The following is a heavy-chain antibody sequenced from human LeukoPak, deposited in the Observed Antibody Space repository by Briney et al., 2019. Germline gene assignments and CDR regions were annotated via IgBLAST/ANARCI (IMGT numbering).Heavy chain of an antibody. CDR1: GYSIRSGVY. CDR2: IYHSGIT. D-gene: IGHD5-12*01. V-gene: IGHV4-38-2*02. J-gene: IGHJ6*03. Sequence: PSETLSLTCTVSGYSIRSGVYWGWIRQPPGKGLEWIGNIYHSGITYYTPSLKSRVTISVDTSKNQFSLQLNSVTPEDTAVYYCARGGSGYDSSYYYYMDVWGKGTTVTVSS. CDR3: ARGGSGYDSSYYYYMDV.